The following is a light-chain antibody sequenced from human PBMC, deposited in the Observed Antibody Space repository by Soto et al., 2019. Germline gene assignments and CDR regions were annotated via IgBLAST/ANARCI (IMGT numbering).Light chain of an antibody. CDR3: QHYDNSLPWT. CDR2: GAS. CDR1: QIVSNNY. J-gene: IGKJ1*01. V-gene: IGKV3-20*01. Sequence: EIVLTQSPGTLSLSPGEGATLSCRASQIVSNNYLAWYQQKPGQAPRLLVYGASRRATGITDRFSGSRSGKNFTLTISRMEAEDFAVYYCQHYDNSLPWTFGQGTKVEIK.